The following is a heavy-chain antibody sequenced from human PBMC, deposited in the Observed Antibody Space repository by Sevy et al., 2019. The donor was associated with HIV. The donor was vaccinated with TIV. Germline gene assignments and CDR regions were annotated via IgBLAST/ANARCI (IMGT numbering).Heavy chain of an antibody. CDR3: AKSISWYASFDS. Sequence: ASVKVSCKASGGTFNNYAVNWVRQAPGHGLEWTGGIIPMFGSANYVQKFQGRVTITADESTSTAYMEVSSLRSDDTAVYYCAKSISWYASFDSWGQGTLVTVSS. V-gene: IGHV1-69*13. D-gene: IGHD6-13*01. CDR1: GGTFNNYA. J-gene: IGHJ4*02. CDR2: IIPMFGSA.